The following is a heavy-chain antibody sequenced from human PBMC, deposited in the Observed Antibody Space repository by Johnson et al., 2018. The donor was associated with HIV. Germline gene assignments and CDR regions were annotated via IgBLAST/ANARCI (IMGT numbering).Heavy chain of an antibody. CDR3: AKPPSMGADAFDI. CDR2: ISYDGTAK. D-gene: IGHD3-16*01. V-gene: IGHV3-30*18. J-gene: IGHJ3*02. Sequence: QVQLVESGGGVVQPGRSLRLSCAASGFTFSSYDMHWVRQAPGTGMDWVAFISYDGTAKYYSDSVTGRFNISRDNSKNALYLQMNSLISEDTAVYYCAKPPSMGADAFDIWGQGTMVTVSS. CDR1: GFTFSSYD.